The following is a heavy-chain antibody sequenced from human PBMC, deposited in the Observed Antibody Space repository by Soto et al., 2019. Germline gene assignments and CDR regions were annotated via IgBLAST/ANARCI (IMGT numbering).Heavy chain of an antibody. CDR2: IIPIFGTA. J-gene: IGHJ6*02. CDR1: GGTFSSYA. Sequence: QVQLVQSGAEVKKPGSSVKVSCKASGGTFSSYAISWVRQAPGQGLEWMGGIIPIFGTANYAQKFQGRVTITADECTSTACIRVSSFRTEDTAVYYCSRTVTTFGGEDYYYYCMDVWGQGTTVTVSS. D-gene: IGHD3-16*01. CDR3: SRTVTTFGGEDYYYYCMDV. V-gene: IGHV1-69*01.